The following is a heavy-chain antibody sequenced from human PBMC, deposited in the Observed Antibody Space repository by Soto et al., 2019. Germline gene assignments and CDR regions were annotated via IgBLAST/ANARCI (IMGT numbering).Heavy chain of an antibody. V-gene: IGHV4-61*01. CDR3: ARGFRVIYFDSSGYYPFDF. CDR1: GGSVSSGSYY. Sequence: PSETLSLTCTVSGGSVSSGSYYWSWIRQPPGKGLEWIGYIYYIGTTNYNPSLKSRVTISVDTSKNQFSLKLSSVTAADTAVYYCARGFRVIYFDSSGYYPFDFRGQGTLVTLSS. D-gene: IGHD3-22*01. J-gene: IGHJ4*02. CDR2: IYYIGTT.